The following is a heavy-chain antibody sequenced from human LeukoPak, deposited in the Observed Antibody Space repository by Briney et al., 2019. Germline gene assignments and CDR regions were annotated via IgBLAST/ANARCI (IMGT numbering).Heavy chain of an antibody. CDR2: IYYSGST. CDR1: GGSISSYY. J-gene: IGHJ3*02. V-gene: IGHV4-59*12. D-gene: IGHD3-22*01. Sequence: PSETLSLTCTVSGGSISSYYWSWIRQPPGKGLEWIGYIYYSGSTNYNPSLKSRVTISVDTSKNQFSLKVSSVTAADTAVYYCAREGTYYYDSSGGLDAFAIWGQGTMVTVSS. CDR3: AREGTYYYDSSGGLDAFAI.